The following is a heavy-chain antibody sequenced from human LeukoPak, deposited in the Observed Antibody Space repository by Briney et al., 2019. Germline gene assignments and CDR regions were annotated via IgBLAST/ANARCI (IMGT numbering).Heavy chain of an antibody. CDR3: VKRDCSGSYYNYDY. V-gene: IGHV3-64D*09. CDR2: ITSNGDST. D-gene: IGHD3-10*02. CDR1: GFTFSSSA. J-gene: IGHJ4*02. Sequence: GGSLRLSCSASGFTFSSSAMHWVRQAPGKGLEYVSAITSNGDSTYYAGSVKGRFTISRDNSKNTLYLQRSSRRAEDTALYYWVKRDCSGSYYNYDYWGQGTLVTVSS.